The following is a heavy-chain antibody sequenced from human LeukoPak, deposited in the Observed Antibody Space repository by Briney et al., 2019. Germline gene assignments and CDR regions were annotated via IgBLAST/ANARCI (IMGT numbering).Heavy chain of an antibody. CDR3: ARDKGKELLSQ. CDR1: GFTFSSYS. D-gene: IGHD3-10*01. V-gene: IGHV3-21*04. J-gene: IGHJ4*02. Sequence: PGGSLRLSCAASGFTFSSYSMNWVRQAPGKGLEWVSSISSSSSYIYYADSVKGRFTISRDNSKNTLYLQMNSLRAEDTAVYYCARDKGKELLSQWGQGTLVTVSS. CDR2: ISSSSSYI.